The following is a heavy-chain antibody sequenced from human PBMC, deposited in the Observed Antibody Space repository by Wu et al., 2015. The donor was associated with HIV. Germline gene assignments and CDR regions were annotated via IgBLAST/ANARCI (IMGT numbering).Heavy chain of an antibody. V-gene: IGHV1-8*01. D-gene: IGHD3-22*01. Sequence: QVQLMQSGTEVKKPGASVKVSCKASGYTFTNNDIHWVRQASGQGLEWVAWMNPNNDNTGSGQKFQGRVTLTRNISISTAYMELTRLRSEDTAVYFCARGQTSGFYYYAVLLLWLDVWGQGTTVTVSS. CDR1: GYTFTNND. CDR3: ARGQTSGFYYYAVLLLWLDV. CDR2: MNPNNDNT. J-gene: IGHJ6*02.